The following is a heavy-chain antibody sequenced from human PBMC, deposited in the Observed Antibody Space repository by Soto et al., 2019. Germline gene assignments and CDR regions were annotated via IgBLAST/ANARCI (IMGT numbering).Heavy chain of an antibody. D-gene: IGHD2-15*01. V-gene: IGHV5-51*01. Sequence: PGESLTISCKGSGYSFTSYWIGWVRQMPGKGLEWMGIIYPGDSDTRYSPSFQGQVTISADKSISTAYLQWSSLKASDTAMYYCARLAGDIVVVVAPYYYYYMDVWGKGTTVTVSS. CDR1: GYSFTSYW. CDR3: ARLAGDIVVVVAPYYYYYMDV. CDR2: IYPGDSDT. J-gene: IGHJ6*03.